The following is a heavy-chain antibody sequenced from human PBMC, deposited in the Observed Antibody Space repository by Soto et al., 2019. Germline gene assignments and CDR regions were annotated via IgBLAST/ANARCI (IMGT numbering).Heavy chain of an antibody. D-gene: IGHD3-22*01. J-gene: IGHJ5*02. CDR3: TKTLYYYDSSGYYYVDPGGFDP. CDR1: GFTFSNAW. Sequence: GGSLRLSCAASGFTFSNAWMSWVRQAPGKGLEWVGRIKSKTDGGTTDYAAPVKGRFTISRDDSKNTLYLQMNSLKTEDTAVYYCTKTLYYYDSSGYYYVDPGGFDPWGQGTLVTVSS. CDR2: IKSKTDGGTT. V-gene: IGHV3-15*01.